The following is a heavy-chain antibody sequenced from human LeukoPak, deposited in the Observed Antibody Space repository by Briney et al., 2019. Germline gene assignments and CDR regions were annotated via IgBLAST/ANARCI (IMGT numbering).Heavy chain of an antibody. CDR1: GGSISSYY. CDR2: IYYSGST. V-gene: IGHV4-59*01. J-gene: IGHJ4*02. CDR3: ARDLYGSGSYLGY. D-gene: IGHD3-10*01. Sequence: SETLSLTCTVSGGSISSYYWSWTRQPPGKGLEWIGYIYYSGSTNYNPSLKSRVSISVDTFKNQFSLKLSSVTAADTAVYYCARDLYGSGSYLGYWGQGTLVTVSS.